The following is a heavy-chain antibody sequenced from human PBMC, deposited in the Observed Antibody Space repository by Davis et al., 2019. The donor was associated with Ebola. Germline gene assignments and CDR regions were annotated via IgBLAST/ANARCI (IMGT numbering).Heavy chain of an antibody. J-gene: IGHJ4*02. D-gene: IGHD1-26*01. Sequence: ASVPVSCKASGYTFIGYYMICVRHAPGQGLEWMGWISAYNGNTNYAQKLQGRVTMTTDTSTSTAYMELRSLRSDDTAVYYCARDRGGSYYGYFDYWGQGTLVTVSS. CDR2: ISAYNGNT. CDR1: GYTFIGYY. CDR3: ARDRGGSYYGYFDY. V-gene: IGHV1-18*04.